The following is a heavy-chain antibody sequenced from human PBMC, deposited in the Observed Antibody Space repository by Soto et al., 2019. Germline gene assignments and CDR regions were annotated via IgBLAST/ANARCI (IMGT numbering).Heavy chain of an antibody. V-gene: IGHV3-30*18. J-gene: IGHJ4*02. CDR3: AKDQEYSYGSYDY. D-gene: IGHD5-18*01. CDR2: ISYDGSNK. Sequence: QVQLVESGGGVVQPGRSLRLSCAASGFTFSSYGMHWVRQAPGKGLEWVAVISYDGSNKYYADSVKGRFTISRDNSKNTLYLQMNSLRAEDTAVYYCAKDQEYSYGSYDYWGQGTLVTVSS. CDR1: GFTFSSYG.